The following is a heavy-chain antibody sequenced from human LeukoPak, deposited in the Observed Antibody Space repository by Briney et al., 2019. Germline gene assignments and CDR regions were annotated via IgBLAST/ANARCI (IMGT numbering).Heavy chain of an antibody. J-gene: IGHJ4*02. CDR3: ASPQQYSSSWSLDY. D-gene: IGHD6-6*01. V-gene: IGHV3-30-3*01. CDR1: GFTFSSYA. CDR2: ISYDGSNK. Sequence: GGSLRLSCAASGFTFSSYAMHWVRQAPGKGLEWVAVISYDGSNKYYADSVKGRFTISRDNSKNTLYLQMNSLRAEDTAVYYCASPQQYSSSWSLDYWGQGTLVTVSS.